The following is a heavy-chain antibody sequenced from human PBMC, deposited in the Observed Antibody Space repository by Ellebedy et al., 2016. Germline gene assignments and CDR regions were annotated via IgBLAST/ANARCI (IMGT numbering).Heavy chain of an antibody. CDR3: AKFTITATLFDY. CDR2: ISSSSSTI. J-gene: IGHJ4*02. D-gene: IGHD1-20*01. CDR1: GFTFSDYY. Sequence: GGSLRLXXAASGFTFSDYYMSWIRQAPGKGLEWVSYISSSSSTIYYADSVKGRFTISRDNAKNSLYLQMNSLRAEDTAVYYCAKFTITATLFDYWGQGTLVTVSS. V-gene: IGHV3-11*04.